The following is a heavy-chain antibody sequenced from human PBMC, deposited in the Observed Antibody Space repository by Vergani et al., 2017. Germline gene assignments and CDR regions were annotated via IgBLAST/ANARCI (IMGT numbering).Heavy chain of an antibody. CDR2: IYYSGST. J-gene: IGHJ3*01. CDR3: ARETIGVVPAAILRAFDV. Sequence: QVQLQESGPGLVKPSQTLSLTCTVSGGSISSGDYYWSWIRQPPGKGLEWIGYIYYSGSTYYNPSLKSRVTISVDTSKNQFSLKLSSVTAADTAVYYCARETIGVVPAAILRAFDVWGQGTMVTVSS. V-gene: IGHV4-30-4*01. CDR1: GGSISSGDYY. D-gene: IGHD2-2*02.